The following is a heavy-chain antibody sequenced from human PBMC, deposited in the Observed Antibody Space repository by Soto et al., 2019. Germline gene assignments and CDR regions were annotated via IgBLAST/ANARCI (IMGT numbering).Heavy chain of an antibody. CDR1: GGTFSSYT. D-gene: IGHD3-10*01. CDR3: ARVISYYGSGSYYPLYYYYMDV. J-gene: IGHJ6*03. CDR2: IIPILGIA. Sequence: GASVKVSCKASGGTFSSYTISWVRQAPGQGLEWMGRIIPILGIANYAQKFQGRVTITADKSTSTAYMELSSLRSEDTAVYYCARVISYYGSGSYYPLYYYYMDVWGKGTTVTVSS. V-gene: IGHV1-69*02.